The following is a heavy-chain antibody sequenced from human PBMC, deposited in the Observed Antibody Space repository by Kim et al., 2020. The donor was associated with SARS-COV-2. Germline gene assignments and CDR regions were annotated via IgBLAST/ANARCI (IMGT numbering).Heavy chain of an antibody. J-gene: IGHJ4*02. CDR1: GFTFDDYA. Sequence: GSLRLSCAASGFTFDDYAMHWVRQAPGKGLEWVSLISGDGGSTYYADSVKGRFTISRDNSKNSLYLQMNSLRTEDTALYYCAKMAEMAASTDYWGQGTLVTVSS. CDR3: AKMAEMAASTDY. D-gene: IGHD6-19*01. V-gene: IGHV3-43*02. CDR2: ISGDGGST.